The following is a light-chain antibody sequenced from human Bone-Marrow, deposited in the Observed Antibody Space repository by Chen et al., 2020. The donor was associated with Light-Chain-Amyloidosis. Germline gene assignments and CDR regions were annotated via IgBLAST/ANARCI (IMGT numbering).Light chain of an antibody. J-gene: IGLJ3*02. CDR1: SSNIGPNY. CDR2: RNN. V-gene: IGLV1-47*01. Sequence: QSVLTQSPSASGTPGQRVSISCSGSSSNIGPNYVFWYQHLPGSAPKLLIYRNNQWPSGVPDRFSGSKSGTSASLAINGLRSEDEADYYCAAWDDSLSGWVFGGGTRLTVL. CDR3: AAWDDSLSGWV.